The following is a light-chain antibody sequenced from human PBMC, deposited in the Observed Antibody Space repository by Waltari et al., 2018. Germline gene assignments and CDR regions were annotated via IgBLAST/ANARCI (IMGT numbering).Light chain of an antibody. CDR3: QQPGF. J-gene: IGKJ4*01. Sequence: VFTQSPATLSLSPGERATLSCRASQSVHNYLAWYQQKPGQAPRLLIYDASNRATGIPARFSGSGSGTDFTLTISSLESEDSAVYYCQQPGFFGGGTKVEIK. CDR2: DAS. CDR1: QSVHNY. V-gene: IGKV3-11*01.